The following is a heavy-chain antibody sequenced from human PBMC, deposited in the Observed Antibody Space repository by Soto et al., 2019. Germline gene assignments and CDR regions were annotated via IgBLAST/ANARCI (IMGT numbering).Heavy chain of an antibody. CDR3: AREDSTYLKAFGA. J-gene: IGHJ3*01. D-gene: IGHD5-18*01. CDR2: IHYSGST. CDR1: GGSISSATYY. Sequence: SETLSLTCTVSGGSISSATYYWTWVRQHPGEGLEWIGCIHYSGSTYYNPSLKSRLTISVDTSKNQFSLKLSSVTVADTAVYFCAREDSTYLKAFGAWGQGTVVTVSS. V-gene: IGHV4-31*03.